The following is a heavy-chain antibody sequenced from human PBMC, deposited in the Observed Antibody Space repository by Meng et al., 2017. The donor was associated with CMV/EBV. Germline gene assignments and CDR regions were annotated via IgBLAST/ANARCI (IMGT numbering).Heavy chain of an antibody. V-gene: IGHV3-21*01. J-gene: IGHJ4*02. CDR1: GFTFSSYS. D-gene: IGHD3-22*01. Sequence: GGSLRLSCAASGFTFSSYSMNWVRQAPGKGLEWVSSISSSSSYIYYADSVKGRFTISRDNAKNSLYLQMNSLRAEDTAVYYCARPRAAYYYDSSGYWFDYWGQGTLVTVS. CDR3: ARPRAAYYYDSSGYWFDY. CDR2: ISSSSSYI.